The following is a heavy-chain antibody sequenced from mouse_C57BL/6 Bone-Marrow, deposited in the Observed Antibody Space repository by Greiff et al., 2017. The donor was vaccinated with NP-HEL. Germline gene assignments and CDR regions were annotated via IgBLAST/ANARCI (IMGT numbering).Heavy chain of an antibody. D-gene: IGHD2-4*01. Sequence: VQLVESGPGLVQPSQSLSITCTVSGFSLTSYGVHWVRQPPGKGLEWLGVIWSGGSTDYNAAFISRLSISKDNSKSQVFFKMNSLQADDTAIYYCALGLRREYYYAMDYWGQGTSVTVSS. CDR1: GFSLTSYG. V-gene: IGHV2-4*01. CDR2: IWSGGST. J-gene: IGHJ4*01. CDR3: ALGLRREYYYAMDY.